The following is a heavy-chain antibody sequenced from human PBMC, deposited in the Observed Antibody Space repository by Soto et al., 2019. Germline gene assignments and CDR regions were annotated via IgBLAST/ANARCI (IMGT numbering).Heavy chain of an antibody. CDR2: IYYSGST. CDR1: GGSISSYY. Sequence: QVQLQESGPGLVKPSETLSLTCTVSGGSISSYYWSWIRQPPGKGLDWFGYIYYSGSTNYNPSLKTRVTISLDTSNNQFALKLISLTAANTTIYICAIQPLGMTGYYIDYWVQGTLVTVSS. D-gene: IGHD3-9*01. J-gene: IGHJ4*02. V-gene: IGHV4-59*08. CDR3: AIQPLGMTGYYIDY.